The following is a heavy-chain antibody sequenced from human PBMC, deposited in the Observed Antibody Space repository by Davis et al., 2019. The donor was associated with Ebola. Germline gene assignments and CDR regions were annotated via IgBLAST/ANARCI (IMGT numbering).Heavy chain of an antibody. CDR3: ARDYYDFYYYGMDV. J-gene: IGHJ6*02. V-gene: IGHV3-7*03. D-gene: IGHD3-3*01. CDR2: IKQDGSEK. CDR1: GFTFSSYW. Sequence: GESLKISCAASGFTFSSYWMSWVRQAPGKGLEWVANIKQDGSEKYYVDSVKGRFTISRDNAKNSLYLQMNSLRAEDTVVYYCARDYYDFYYYGMDVWGQGTTVTVSS.